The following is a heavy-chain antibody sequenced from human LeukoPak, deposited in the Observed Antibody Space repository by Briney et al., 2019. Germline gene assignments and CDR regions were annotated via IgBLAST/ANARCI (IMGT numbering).Heavy chain of an antibody. CDR2: INHSGST. CDR3: ARSLIGDWFDP. D-gene: IGHD3-10*01. V-gene: IGHV4-34*01. J-gene: IGHJ5*02. CDR1: GGSFSGYY. Sequence: PSETLSLTCAVHGGSFSGYYWSWIRQPPGKGLEWIGEINHSGSTNYNPSLKSRVTISVDTSKNQFSLKLSSVTAADTAVYYCARSLIGDWFDPWGQGTLVTVSS.